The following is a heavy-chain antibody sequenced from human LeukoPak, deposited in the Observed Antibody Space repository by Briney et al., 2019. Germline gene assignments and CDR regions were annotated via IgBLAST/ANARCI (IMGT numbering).Heavy chain of an antibody. CDR2: ISSSSSYI. Sequence: PGGSLRLSCAASGFTFSSYSMNWVRQAPGEGLEWVSSISSSSSYIYYADSVKGRFTVSRDNAKNSLYLQMNSLRAEDTAVYYCATYGDYERGYWGQGTLVTVSS. D-gene: IGHD4-17*01. V-gene: IGHV3-21*01. CDR1: GFTFSSYS. J-gene: IGHJ4*02. CDR3: ATYGDYERGY.